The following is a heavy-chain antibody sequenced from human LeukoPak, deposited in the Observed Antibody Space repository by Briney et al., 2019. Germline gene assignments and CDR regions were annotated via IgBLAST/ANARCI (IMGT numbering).Heavy chain of an antibody. V-gene: IGHV3-48*01. CDR3: ARLAVAGTGAFDI. CDR1: GFTFSSYS. CDR2: ISSSSSTI. D-gene: IGHD6-19*01. J-gene: IGHJ3*02. Sequence: PGGSLRLSCAASGFTFSSYSMNWVRQAPGKGLEWVSYISSSSSTIYYADSVKGRFTISRDNAKNSLYLQMNSLRAEDTAVYYCARLAVAGTGAFDIWAKGQWSPSLQ.